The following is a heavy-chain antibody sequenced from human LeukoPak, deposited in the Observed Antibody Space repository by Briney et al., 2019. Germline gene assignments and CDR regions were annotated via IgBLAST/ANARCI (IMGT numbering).Heavy chain of an antibody. Sequence: GGSLRLSCAASGFTFSSYAMDWVRQAPGKGLEWVSAISGSGGSTYYADSVKGRFTISRDNSKNTLYLQMNSLRAEDTAVYYCAKGVRFLEWFFDYWCQGTLVTVSS. V-gene: IGHV3-23*01. CDR2: ISGSGGST. D-gene: IGHD3-3*01. CDR1: GFTFSSYA. CDR3: AKGVRFLEWFFDY. J-gene: IGHJ4*02.